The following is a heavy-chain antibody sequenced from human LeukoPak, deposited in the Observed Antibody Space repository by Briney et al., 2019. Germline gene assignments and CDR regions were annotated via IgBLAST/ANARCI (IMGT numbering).Heavy chain of an antibody. CDR1: GYSISSIYY. CDR2: ISHSGTT. J-gene: IGHJ4*02. CDR3: ARVAGNNRQGADY. Sequence: SETLSLTCGVSGYSISSIYYWGWIRQSPEKGLEWIATISHSGTTYHNLSLKSRVTISMDTSKNHVFLRLTSVTAADTAVYYCARVAGNNRQGADYWGRGILVTVSS. D-gene: IGHD1-14*01. V-gene: IGHV4-38-2*01.